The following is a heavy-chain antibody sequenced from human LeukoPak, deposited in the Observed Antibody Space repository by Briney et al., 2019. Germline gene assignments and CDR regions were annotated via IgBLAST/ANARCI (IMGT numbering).Heavy chain of an antibody. D-gene: IGHD6-19*01. CDR3: ARDPPGIAVAGSYYYYGMDV. CDR2: IYSGGST. V-gene: IGHV3-66*01. CDR1: GFTVSSDY. J-gene: IGHJ6*02. Sequence: GGSLRLSCAVSGFTVSSDYMSWVRQAPGKGLEWVSVIYSGGSTYYADSVKGRFTISRDNSKNTLYLQMNSLRAEDTAVYYCARDPPGIAVAGSYYYYGMDVWGQGTLVTVSS.